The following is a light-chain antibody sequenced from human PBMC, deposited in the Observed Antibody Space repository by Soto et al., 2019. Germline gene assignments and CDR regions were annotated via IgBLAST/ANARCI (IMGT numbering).Light chain of an antibody. CDR3: QKYETFSGT. J-gene: IGKJ1*01. Sequence: DVQMTQSPSTLSASVGYTVTVTCRASQSVSGWLAWYQQKPGEAPKLLIYDASALPRGVPSRFSGSGSGTKFTLTIASLQPDDFATYYCQKYETFSGTFGPGTKVDIK. CDR1: QSVSGW. CDR2: DAS. V-gene: IGKV1-5*01.